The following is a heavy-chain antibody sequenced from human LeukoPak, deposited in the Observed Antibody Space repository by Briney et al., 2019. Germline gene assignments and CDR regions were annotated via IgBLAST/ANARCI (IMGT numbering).Heavy chain of an antibody. CDR2: IYTSGST. Sequence: SETLSLTCTVSGGSISSYYWSWIRQPAGKGLEWIGRIYTSGSTNYNPSLKSRVTMSVDTSKNQFSLKLSSVTAADTAVYYCARVSSDSSGYYSWFDPWGQGTLVTVSS. CDR1: GGSISSYY. J-gene: IGHJ5*02. D-gene: IGHD3-22*01. V-gene: IGHV4-4*07. CDR3: ARVSSDSSGYYSWFDP.